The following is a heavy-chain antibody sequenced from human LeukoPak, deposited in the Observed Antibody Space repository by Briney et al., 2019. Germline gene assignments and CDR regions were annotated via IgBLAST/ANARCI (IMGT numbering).Heavy chain of an antibody. CDR3: ARLNYYDSSGYYYLDY. V-gene: IGHV4-4*07. D-gene: IGHD3-22*01. J-gene: IGHJ4*02. Sequence: SETLSLTCTVSGGSISSFYWSWIRQPAGKGLEWIGRIYTSGSTNYNPSLKSRVTMSVDTSKNQFSLSLSSVTAADTAVYYCARLNYYDSSGYYYLDYWGQGTLVTVSS. CDR1: GGSISSFY. CDR2: IYTSGST.